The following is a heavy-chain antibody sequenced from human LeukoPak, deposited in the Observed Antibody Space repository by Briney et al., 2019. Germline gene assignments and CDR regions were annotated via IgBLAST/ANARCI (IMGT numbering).Heavy chain of an antibody. CDR3: AKRLELYYYDSSGYPLDY. J-gene: IGHJ4*02. Sequence: QPGGSLRLSCAASGFTFSSYAMHWVRQAPGKGLEWVAVISYDGSNKYYADSVKGRFTISRDNSKNTLYLQMNSLRAEDTAVYYCAKRLELYYYDSSGYPLDYWGQGALVTVSS. V-gene: IGHV3-30-3*02. D-gene: IGHD3-22*01. CDR1: GFTFSSYA. CDR2: ISYDGSNK.